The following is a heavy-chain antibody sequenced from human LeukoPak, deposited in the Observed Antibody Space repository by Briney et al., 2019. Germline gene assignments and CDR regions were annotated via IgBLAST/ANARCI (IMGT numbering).Heavy chain of an antibody. CDR3: ARGFDGLTGYYPPDY. V-gene: IGHV4-34*01. D-gene: IGHD3-9*01. CDR1: RGSVSGYY. CDR2: ISHTGRS. Sequence: SETLSLTCAVYRGSVSGYYWSWIRQSPVKGLEWIGEISHTGRSKNNPSLKSRVTISEDMSQKQFSLKLNSVTAADTAVYYCARGFDGLTGYYPPDYWSQGTLVTVSS. J-gene: IGHJ4*02.